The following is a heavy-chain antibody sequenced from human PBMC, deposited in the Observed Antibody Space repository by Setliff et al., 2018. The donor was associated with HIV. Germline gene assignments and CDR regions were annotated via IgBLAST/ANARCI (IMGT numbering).Heavy chain of an antibody. D-gene: IGHD3-3*01. CDR1: GGSLSGYY. CDR2: INHSGST. CDR3: ARTRSDFWSGYSPYYYYYMDV. V-gene: IGHV4-34*01. Sequence: SETLSLTCAVHGGSLSGYYWTWIRQPPGKGLEWIGEINHSGSTNYNPSLKSRVTISVDTSKNQFSLKLSSVTAADTAVYYCARTRSDFWSGYSPYYYYYMDVWGKGTTVTVSS. J-gene: IGHJ6*03.